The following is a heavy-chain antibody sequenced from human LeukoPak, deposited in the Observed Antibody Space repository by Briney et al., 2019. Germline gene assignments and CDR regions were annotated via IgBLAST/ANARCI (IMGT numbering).Heavy chain of an antibody. J-gene: IGHJ4*02. Sequence: GGSLRLSCAASGFTFSDYYMSWIRQAPGKGLEWVAVISYDGSNKYYADSVKGRFTISRDNSKNTLYLQMNSLRAEDTAVYYCAKIGELLGIDYWGQGTLVTVSS. CDR1: GFTFSDYY. D-gene: IGHD1-26*01. CDR3: AKIGELLGIDY. V-gene: IGHV3-30*18. CDR2: ISYDGSNK.